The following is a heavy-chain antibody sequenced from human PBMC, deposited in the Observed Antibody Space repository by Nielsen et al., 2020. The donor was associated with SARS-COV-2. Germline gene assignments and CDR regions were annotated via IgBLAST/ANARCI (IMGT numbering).Heavy chain of an antibody. Sequence: GGSLRLSCAASGFTFSNAWMSWVRQAPGKGLEWVGRIKSKTDGGTTDYAAPVKDRFTISRDDSKNTLYLQMNSLKTEDTAVYYCTTDYYGSGSQDAFDIWGQGTMVTVSS. J-gene: IGHJ3*02. V-gene: IGHV3-15*01. CDR2: IKSKTDGGTT. CDR1: GFTFSNAW. D-gene: IGHD3-10*01. CDR3: TTDYYGSGSQDAFDI.